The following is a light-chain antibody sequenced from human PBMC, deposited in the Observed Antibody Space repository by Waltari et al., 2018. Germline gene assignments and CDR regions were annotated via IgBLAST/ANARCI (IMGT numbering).Light chain of an antibody. J-gene: IGKJ4*01. CDR3: QQHGSSPLT. CDR2: GAS. CDR1: QSVSSYY. Sequence: EIVLTQSPGTLSLSPGERATLSCRASQSVSSYYLAWYQERPGQAPRLLIYGASSRAPGIPDRFSGSGSGTDFTLTISRLEPEDFAVYYCQQHGSSPLTFGGGTKVEIK. V-gene: IGKV3-20*01.